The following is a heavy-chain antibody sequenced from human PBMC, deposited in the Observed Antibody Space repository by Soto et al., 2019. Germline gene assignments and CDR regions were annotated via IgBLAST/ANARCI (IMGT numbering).Heavy chain of an antibody. J-gene: IGHJ3*02. CDR1: GGSISSYY. Sequence: QVQLQESGPGLVKPSETLSLTCTVSGGSISSYYWSWIRQPPGKGLEWIGYIYYSGSTNYNPSLKSRVTISVDTSKYQFTLELSSVTAADTAVYYCARRVGYSSRLPDAFDIWGQGTMVTVSS. D-gene: IGHD6-19*01. CDR2: IYYSGST. V-gene: IGHV4-59*08. CDR3: ARRVGYSSRLPDAFDI.